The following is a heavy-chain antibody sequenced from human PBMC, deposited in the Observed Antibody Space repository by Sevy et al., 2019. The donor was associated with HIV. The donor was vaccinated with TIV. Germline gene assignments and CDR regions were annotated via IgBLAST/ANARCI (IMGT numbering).Heavy chain of an antibody. J-gene: IGHJ3*02. V-gene: IGHV3-21*01. CDR1: GFTFSVYY. CDR3: ARGDGRRQLHSPDAFDI. CDR2: ISSYSSYI. Sequence: GGSLRLSCAASGFTFSVYYFNWVRQAPGQGLEWVSTISSYSSYIYYADSVKGRFTVSRDNAKNSQYLQMNSLKAEDTAVYYCARGDGRRQLHSPDAFDIWGQGTMVTVS. D-gene: IGHD2-2*01.